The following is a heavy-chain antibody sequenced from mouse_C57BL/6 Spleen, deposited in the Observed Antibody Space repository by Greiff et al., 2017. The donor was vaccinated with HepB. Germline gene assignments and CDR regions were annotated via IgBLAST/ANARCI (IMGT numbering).Heavy chain of an antibody. CDR2: INPETGGT. CDR1: GYTFTDYE. Sequence: QVQLQQSGAELVRPGASVTLSCKASGYTFTDYEMHWVKQTPGHGLEWIGAINPETGGTAYNQKFKGKAILTADKSSSTAYMELRSLTSEDSAVYYCTRYRDLYAMDYWGQGTSVTVSS. V-gene: IGHV1-15*01. J-gene: IGHJ4*01. D-gene: IGHD3-1*01. CDR3: TRYRDLYAMDY.